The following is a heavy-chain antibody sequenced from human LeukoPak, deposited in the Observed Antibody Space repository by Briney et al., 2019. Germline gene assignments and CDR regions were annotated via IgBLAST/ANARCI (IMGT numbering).Heavy chain of an antibody. CDR2: ISYDGSNK. V-gene: IGHV3-30-3*01. J-gene: IGHJ1*01. CDR1: GFTFSSYA. CDR3: ARAAPQLERRGEWYFQH. D-gene: IGHD1-1*01. Sequence: GRSLGLSCAASGFTFSSYAMHWVRQAPGKGLEWVAVISYDGSNKYYADSVKGRFTISRDNSKNTLYLQMNSLRAEDTAVYYCARAAPQLERRGEWYFQHWGQGTLVTVSS.